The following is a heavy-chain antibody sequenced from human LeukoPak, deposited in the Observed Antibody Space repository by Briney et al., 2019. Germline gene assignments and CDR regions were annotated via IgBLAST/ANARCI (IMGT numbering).Heavy chain of an antibody. J-gene: IGHJ3*02. D-gene: IGHD3-10*01. Sequence: GGTLRLSRTASGFIFSDAWMSWVRQAPGKGLEWVGSIKSESDGGTTDYAAPVKGRFTISRDDSKNTLYLQMNSLTAEDTAVYHCASHRGWELSFYAFDMWGQGIRVTVST. CDR1: GFIFSDAW. CDR3: ASHRGWELSFYAFDM. V-gene: IGHV3-15*01. CDR2: IKSESDGGTT.